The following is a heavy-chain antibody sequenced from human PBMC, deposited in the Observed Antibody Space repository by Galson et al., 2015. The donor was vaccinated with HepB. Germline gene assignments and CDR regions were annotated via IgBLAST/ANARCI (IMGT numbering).Heavy chain of an antibody. D-gene: IGHD5-12*01. V-gene: IGHV5-51*03. CDR3: ARPPTYDSGDKIWIRDNDAFDI. CDR1: GYSFTSYW. J-gene: IGHJ3*02. CDR2: IYPGDSDT. Sequence: QSGAEVKKPGESLKISCKGSGYSFTSYWIGWVRQMPGKGLEWMGIIYPGDSDTRYSPSFQGQVTISADKSISTAYLQWSSLKASDTAMYYCARPPTYDSGDKIWIRDNDAFDIWGQGTMVTVSS.